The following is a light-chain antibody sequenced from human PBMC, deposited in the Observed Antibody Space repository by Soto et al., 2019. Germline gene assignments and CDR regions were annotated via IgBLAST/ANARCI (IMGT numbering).Light chain of an antibody. CDR1: QSVSSN. CDR2: GAS. Sequence: EIVMTQSPATLSVSPWERATLSCRASQSVSSNLAWYQQKPGQAPRLLIYGASTRATGLPARFSGSGSGTEFTLTISSLQSEDFAVYYCQQYNNWPPQITFGQGTRLEIK. J-gene: IGKJ5*01. CDR3: QQYNNWPPQIT. V-gene: IGKV3-15*01.